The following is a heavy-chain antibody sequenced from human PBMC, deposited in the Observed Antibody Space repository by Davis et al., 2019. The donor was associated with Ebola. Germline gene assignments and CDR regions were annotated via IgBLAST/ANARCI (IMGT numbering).Heavy chain of an antibody. V-gene: IGHV1-8*03. D-gene: IGHD4-11*01. Sequence: ASVKVSCKASGYTFTSYYMHWVRQAPGQGLEWMGGIIPILGIANYAQKLQGRVTITRNTSIRTAYMELSSLRSEDTAVYYCARRSYSNYGVKYYYYMDVWGKGTTVTVSS. J-gene: IGHJ6*03. CDR1: GYTFTSYY. CDR2: IIPILGIA. CDR3: ARRSYSNYGVKYYYYMDV.